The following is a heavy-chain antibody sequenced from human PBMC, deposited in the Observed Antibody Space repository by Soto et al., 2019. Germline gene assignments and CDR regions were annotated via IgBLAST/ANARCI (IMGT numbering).Heavy chain of an antibody. J-gene: IGHJ4*02. Sequence: QVQLVESGGGGVQPGRSLRLSCAASGFTFSHYAMHWVRQAPGKGLEWVALMSYDGRNEYYADSVKGRFTISRDNSKNTLYMQMNSLSAEDTAVYYCAKDGSHNFDYWGQGTLVTVSS. CDR2: MSYDGRNE. CDR1: GFTFSHYA. D-gene: IGHD1-26*01. CDR3: AKDGSHNFDY. V-gene: IGHV3-30*18.